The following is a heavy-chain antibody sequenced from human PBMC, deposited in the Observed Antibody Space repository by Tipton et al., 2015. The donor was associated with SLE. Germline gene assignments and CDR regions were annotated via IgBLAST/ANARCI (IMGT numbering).Heavy chain of an antibody. CDR1: GYTFTTYG. CDR2: ISTYNGNT. CDR3: ARDDFWSGSLDAFDI. D-gene: IGHD3-3*01. V-gene: IGHV1-18*01. J-gene: IGHJ3*02. Sequence: QSGAEVKKPGASVKVSCKASGYTFTTYGITWVRQAPRQGLEWMGWISTYNGNTNYAQNLQGRVTMTTDTSTSTAYMELRSLRSDDTAVYYCARDDFWSGSLDAFDIWGQGTMVTVSS.